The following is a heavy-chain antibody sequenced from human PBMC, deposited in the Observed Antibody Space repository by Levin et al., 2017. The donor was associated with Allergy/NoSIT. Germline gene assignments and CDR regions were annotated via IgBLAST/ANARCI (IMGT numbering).Heavy chain of an antibody. J-gene: IGHJ3*02. CDR1: GGSVSSGNYY. CDR2: VSYGGST. V-gene: IGHV4-31*03. D-gene: IGHD1-26*01. CDR3: ARDLGGDAFDI. Sequence: SETLSLTCTVSGGSVSSGNYYWSWIRQHPEKGLEWIGYVSYGGSTYYSPSFRSRVTILTDTSKNQFSLRLRSVSPADTAVYYCARDLGGDAFDIWGQGTVVTVSS.